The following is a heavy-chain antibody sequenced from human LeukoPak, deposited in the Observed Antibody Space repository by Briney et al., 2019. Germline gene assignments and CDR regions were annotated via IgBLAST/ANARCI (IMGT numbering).Heavy chain of an antibody. V-gene: IGHV3-72*01. Sequence: GGSLRLSCAASGFTFSDHYMDWVRQAPGKGLEWVGRSRNKANSYSTTFGKSVKGRLTISRDESENSLYLQMNSLKTEDTAVYYCARELRGYNRLRTYYYYMDVWGKGTTVTVSS. CDR2: SRNKANSYST. D-gene: IGHD5-24*01. CDR3: ARELRGYNRLRTYYYYMDV. J-gene: IGHJ6*03. CDR1: GFTFSDHY.